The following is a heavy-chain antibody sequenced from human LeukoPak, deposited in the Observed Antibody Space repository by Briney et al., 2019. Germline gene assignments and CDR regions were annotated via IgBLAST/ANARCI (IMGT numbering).Heavy chain of an antibody. D-gene: IGHD2-15*01. CDR2: IRYDGSNK. CDR3: ARSRLGYCSGGSCYSFWFDP. CDR1: GFTFSSYG. Sequence: PGGSLRLSCAASGFTFSSYGMHWVRQAPGKGLEWVAFIRYDGSNKYYADSVKGRFTISRDNSKNTLYLQMNSLRAEDTAVYYCARSRLGYCSGGSCYSFWFDPWGQGTLVTVSS. J-gene: IGHJ5*02. V-gene: IGHV3-30*02.